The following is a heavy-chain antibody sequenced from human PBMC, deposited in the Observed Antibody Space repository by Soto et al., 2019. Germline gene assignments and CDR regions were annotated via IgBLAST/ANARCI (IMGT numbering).Heavy chain of an antibody. J-gene: IGHJ2*01. CDR3: ATEIPRGGNRPWCFDL. CDR2: ISPYNDNT. Sequence: ASVKVSCKASGYTFTNYGISWVRQAPGQGLEWMGWISPYNDNTNYAQKLQGRVTMTTDTSTCTAYMELSSLRSEDTAVYYCATEIPRGGNRPWCFDLWGRGTLVTVSS. CDR1: GYTFTNYG. D-gene: IGHD2-15*01. V-gene: IGHV1-18*04.